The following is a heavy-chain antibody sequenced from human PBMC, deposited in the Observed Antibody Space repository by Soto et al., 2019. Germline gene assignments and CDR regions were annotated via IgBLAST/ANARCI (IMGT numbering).Heavy chain of an antibody. CDR2: ISYSGTT. CDR1: GGSISSGGYY. CDR3: ASTYYNATTGPFDY. J-gene: IGHJ4*02. Sequence: QVQLQESCPGLVKPSQTLSLTCTVSGGSISSGGYYWSWIRQHPGKGLEWIGYISYSGTTYYNPSLQSRVTISVDTSKNQFSLKLTSVTAADTAVYYCASTYYNATTGPFDYWGQGTLVTVSS. D-gene: IGHD3-22*01. V-gene: IGHV4-31*03.